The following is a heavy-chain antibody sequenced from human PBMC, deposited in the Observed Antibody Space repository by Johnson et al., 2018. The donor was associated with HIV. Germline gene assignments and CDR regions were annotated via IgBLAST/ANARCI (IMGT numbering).Heavy chain of an antibody. Sequence: VQLVESGGGVVQPGRSLRLSCAASGFTFSSYAMHWVRQAPGKGLEWVAVISYDGSNQYYADSVTGRFTISIDNSKNTLYLQMNSLRAEDTAVYYCARVRGLIAFDIWGQGTMVTVSS. CDR3: ARVRGLIAFDI. J-gene: IGHJ3*02. V-gene: IGHV3-30-3*01. CDR2: ISYDGSNQ. CDR1: GFTFSSYA. D-gene: IGHD3-22*01.